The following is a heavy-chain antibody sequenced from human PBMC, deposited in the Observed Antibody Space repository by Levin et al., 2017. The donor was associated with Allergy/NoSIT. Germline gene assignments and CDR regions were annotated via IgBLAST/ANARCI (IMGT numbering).Heavy chain of an antibody. D-gene: IGHD6-19*01. CDR1: GFTFDDYA. Sequence: SLKISRAASGFTFDDYAMHWVRQAPGKGLEWVSGISWNSGSIGYADSVKGRFTISRDNAKNSLYLQMNSLRAEDTALYYCAKAQSEGLVRGFFDYWGQGTLVTVSS. V-gene: IGHV3-9*01. CDR3: AKAQSEGLVRGFFDY. CDR2: ISWNSGSI. J-gene: IGHJ4*02.